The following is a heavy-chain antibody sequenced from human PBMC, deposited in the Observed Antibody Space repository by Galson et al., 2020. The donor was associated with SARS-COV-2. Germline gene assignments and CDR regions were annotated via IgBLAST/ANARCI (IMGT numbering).Heavy chain of an antibody. CDR3: AKDHRDGHRNQDYYYGMDI. J-gene: IGHJ6*02. D-gene: IGHD2-15*01. CDR1: GFTFDDYA. Sequence: GGSLRLSCAASGFTFDDYAMHWVRQAPGKGLEWVSGISWNSGSIGYADSVKGRFTISRDNAKKSLHLQMNSLRAEDTALYYCAKDHRDGHRNQDYYYGMDIWGQVTTVTVSS. CDR2: ISWNSGSI. V-gene: IGHV3-9*01.